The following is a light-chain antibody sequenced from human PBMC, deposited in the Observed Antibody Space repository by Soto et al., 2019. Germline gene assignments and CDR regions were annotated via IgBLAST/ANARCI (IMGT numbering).Light chain of an antibody. J-gene: IGKJ1*01. Sequence: IQMTQSPSTLSASVGDIVTITCRASQSISSWLAWYQQKPGKAPKLLIYKASSLESGVPSRFSGSGSGTEFTLTISSLQPDDFATYYCQHYNSYSEAFGQGTKVDIK. CDR3: QHYNSYSEA. V-gene: IGKV1-5*03. CDR2: KAS. CDR1: QSISSW.